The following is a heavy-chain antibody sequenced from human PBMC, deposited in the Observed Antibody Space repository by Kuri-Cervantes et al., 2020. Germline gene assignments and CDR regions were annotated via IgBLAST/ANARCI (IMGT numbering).Heavy chain of an antibody. D-gene: IGHD3-10*01. CDR1: GFTFSSYS. V-gene: IGHV3-48*02. CDR3: AREGGFASGSSPLYYYYGMDV. Sequence: GESLKISCAASGFTFSSYSMNWVRQAPGKGLEWVSYISSSSSTIYYADSVKGRFTTSRDNAKNSLYLQMNSLRDEDTAVYYCAREGGFASGSSPLYYYYGMDVWGQGTTVTVSS. J-gene: IGHJ6*02. CDR2: ISSSSSTI.